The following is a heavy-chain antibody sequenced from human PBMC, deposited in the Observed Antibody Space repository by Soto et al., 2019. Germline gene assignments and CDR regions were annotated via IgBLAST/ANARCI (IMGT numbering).Heavy chain of an antibody. J-gene: IGHJ5*02. CDR3: TGLFYYSS. Sequence: EVQLVESGGGLGQPGGSLRLSCLTSGDSVSGHWMHWVRQFPGKGLVWVSGVNSDGTTTIYADSVKGRFTISRDNGKNTVYLQMDSLRAEDTAIYYCTGLFYYSSWGQGILVTVSS. CDR2: VNSDGTTT. V-gene: IGHV3-74*01. D-gene: IGHD3-10*01. CDR1: GDSVSGHW.